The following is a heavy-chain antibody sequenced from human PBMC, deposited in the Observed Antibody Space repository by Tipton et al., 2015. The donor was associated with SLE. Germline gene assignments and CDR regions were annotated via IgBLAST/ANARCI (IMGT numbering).Heavy chain of an antibody. V-gene: IGHV4-34*01. CDR3: ARGGRWLQRAPTQRNKGSLFVHMDV. D-gene: IGHD6-6*01. CDR2: VNHDGST. Sequence: TLSLTCSVYGETFVGYYWTWIRQPPGKGLEWIGEVNHDGSTNYNPSLESRVTISVDASKRQFSLKLSSVTAADSAMYYCARGGRWLQRAPTQRNKGSLFVHMDVWGNGTTVIVSS. CDR1: GETFVGYY. J-gene: IGHJ6*03.